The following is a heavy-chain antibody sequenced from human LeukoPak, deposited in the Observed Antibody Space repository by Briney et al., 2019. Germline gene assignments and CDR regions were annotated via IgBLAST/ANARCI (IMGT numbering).Heavy chain of an antibody. CDR3: AREGYSSGWYGATDY. J-gene: IGHJ4*02. CDR1: VGSISSYY. V-gene: IGHV4-59*01. Sequence: PSETLSLTCTVSVGSISSYYWSWIRQPPWKGLEWVGSIYYSGSTNYNPSLKSRVTISVDTSKNQFSLKLSSVTAADTAVYYCAREGYSSGWYGATDYWGQGTLVTVSS. CDR2: IYYSGST. D-gene: IGHD6-19*01.